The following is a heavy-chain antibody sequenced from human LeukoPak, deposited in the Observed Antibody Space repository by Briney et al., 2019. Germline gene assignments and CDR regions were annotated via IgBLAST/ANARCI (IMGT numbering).Heavy chain of an antibody. D-gene: IGHD2-2*01. V-gene: IGHV3-21*01. CDR1: GFTFSSYS. J-gene: IGHJ6*03. CDR2: ISSSSSYI. CDR3: AVPAAMGYYYYYMDV. Sequence: GGSLRLSCAASGFTFSSYSMNWVRQAPGKGLEWVSSISSSSSYIYYADSVKGRFTISRDNAKNSLYLQMNSLRAEDMAVYYCAVPAAMGYYYYYMDVWGKGTTVTVSS.